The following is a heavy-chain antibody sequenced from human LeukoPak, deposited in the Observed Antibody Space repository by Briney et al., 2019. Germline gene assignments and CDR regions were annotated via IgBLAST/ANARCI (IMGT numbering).Heavy chain of an antibody. J-gene: IGHJ4*02. V-gene: IGHV3-74*01. CDR1: GFTFSSYW. Sequence: GGSLRLSCAASGFTFSSYWMHWVRHAPGKGLVWVSRINSDGSSTSYADSVKGRYTISRDNAKNTLYLQMNSLGAEDTAVYYCARPGHIYCSGGSCYGTYWDYWGQGTLVTVSS. D-gene: IGHD2-15*01. CDR3: ARPGHIYCSGGSCYGTYWDY. CDR2: INSDGSST.